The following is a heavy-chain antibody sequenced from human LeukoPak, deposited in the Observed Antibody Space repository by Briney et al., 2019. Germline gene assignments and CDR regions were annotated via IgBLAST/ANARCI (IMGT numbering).Heavy chain of an antibody. Sequence: PGGSLRLSCAASGFTFSSYGMHWVRQAPGKGLEWVAVISYDGSNKYYADSVKGRFTISRDNSKNTLYLQMNSLRAEDTAVYYCAKDLFPYSGYDDAFDIWGQGTMVTVSS. CDR1: GFTFSSYG. V-gene: IGHV3-30*18. J-gene: IGHJ3*02. D-gene: IGHD5-12*01. CDR2: ISYDGSNK. CDR3: AKDLFPYSGYDDAFDI.